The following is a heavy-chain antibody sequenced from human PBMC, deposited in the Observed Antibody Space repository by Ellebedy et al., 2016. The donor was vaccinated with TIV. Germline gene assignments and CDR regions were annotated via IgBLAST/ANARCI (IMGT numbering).Heavy chain of an antibody. V-gene: IGHV1-2*02. CDR3: ARGVVVVPAATPDAFDI. Sequence: KLQGRVTMTRDTSISTAYMELSRLRSDDTAVYYCARGVVVVPAATPDAFDIWGQGTMVTVSS. D-gene: IGHD2-2*01. J-gene: IGHJ3*02.